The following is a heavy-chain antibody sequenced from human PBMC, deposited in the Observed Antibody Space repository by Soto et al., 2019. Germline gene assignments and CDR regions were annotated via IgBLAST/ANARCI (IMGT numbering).Heavy chain of an antibody. CDR2: IYWNNDI. Sequence: QITLKESGPTLVKPTQTLTLTCTFSGFSFSSDGVGVGWIRQPPGKDLEWLALIYWNNDIRYNPSLKNRLTITKDTSKNQVVLTITNLDPVDTATYYCAHRGYGNYPRDNWFDPWGQGTLVTVSS. CDR1: GFSFSSDGVG. J-gene: IGHJ5*02. V-gene: IGHV2-5*01. CDR3: AHRGYGNYPRDNWFDP. D-gene: IGHD4-17*01.